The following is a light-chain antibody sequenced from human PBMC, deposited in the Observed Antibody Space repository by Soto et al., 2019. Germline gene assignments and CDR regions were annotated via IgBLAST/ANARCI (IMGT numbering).Light chain of an antibody. CDR1: NGRLASNY. CDR2: EDS. J-gene: IGLJ2*01. Sequence: NFMLTQPHSVSESPGKTVTISCTRNNGRLASNYVQWYQQRPGSAPINVIFEDSQRPSGVPDRFSGSIDTSSNSAYLTISRLTTEDEADFYCQSVDGKNVVFGGGTKVTVL. CDR3: QSVDGKNVV. V-gene: IGLV6-57*04.